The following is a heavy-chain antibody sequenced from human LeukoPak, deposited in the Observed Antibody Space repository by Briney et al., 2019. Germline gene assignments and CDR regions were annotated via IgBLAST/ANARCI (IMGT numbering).Heavy chain of an antibody. CDR1: GFTFSSYA. V-gene: IGHV3-23*01. J-gene: IGHJ4*02. CDR3: VKGQGDY. Sequence: GGSLRLSCAASGFTFSSYAMSWARQAPGKGLEWVSGISGNGGGTYYADSVKGRFTISRDNSKNTLYLQMNSLRAEDTAVYYCVKGQGDYWGQGTLVTVSS. CDR2: ISGNGGGT.